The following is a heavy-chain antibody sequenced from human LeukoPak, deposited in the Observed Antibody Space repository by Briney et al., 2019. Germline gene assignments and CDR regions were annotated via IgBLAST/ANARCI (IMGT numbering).Heavy chain of an antibody. J-gene: IGHJ4*02. CDR2: ISGGGGST. CDR1: GLTFSSYP. Sequence: GGSLRLSCAASGLTFSSYPMTWVRQAPGKGLEWVSAISGGGGSTHYADSVQGRFTISRDNSKNTLYPQMNSLRAEDTAVYFCAKGAYFSGSYGFAFGYWGQGTLVTVSS. V-gene: IGHV3-23*01. CDR3: AKGAYFSGSYGFAFGY. D-gene: IGHD3-10*01.